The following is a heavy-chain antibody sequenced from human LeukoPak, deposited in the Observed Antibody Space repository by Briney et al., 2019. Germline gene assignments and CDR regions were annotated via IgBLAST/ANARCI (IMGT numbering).Heavy chain of an antibody. CDR1: GFTFSDHS. D-gene: IGHD2-21*02. Sequence: PGGSLRLSCATSGFTFSDHSMDWVRQAPGKGLEWVGRTRSKPYSYTTQYAASVKGRFTISRDDSKNSLYLQMNSLKPEDTAVYYGVRSVTASTTGAIWGQGTMVTVSS. CDR3: VRSVTASTTGAI. J-gene: IGHJ3*02. V-gene: IGHV3-72*01. CDR2: TRSKPYSYTT.